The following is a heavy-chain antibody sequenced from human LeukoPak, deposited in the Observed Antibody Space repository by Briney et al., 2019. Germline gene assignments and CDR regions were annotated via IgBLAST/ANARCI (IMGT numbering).Heavy chain of an antibody. CDR2: INPNSGGT. V-gene: IGHV1-2*02. CDR1: GYTFTGYY. J-gene: IGHJ5*02. D-gene: IGHD3-10*01. CDR3: ARAGLYAYGSGSYFWFDP. Sequence: ASVKVSCKASGYTFTGYYMHWVRQAPGQGLEWMGWINPNSGGTNYAQKLQGRVTMTTDTSTSTAYMELRSLRSDDTAVYYCARAGLYAYGSGSYFWFDPWGQGTLVTVSS.